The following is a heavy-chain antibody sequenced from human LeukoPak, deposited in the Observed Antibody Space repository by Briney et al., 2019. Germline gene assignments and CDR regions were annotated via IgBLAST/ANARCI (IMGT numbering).Heavy chain of an antibody. Sequence: PSETLSLTCTVSGGSISSRSYYWGWIRPPPGQGLVWVGCIYYFGSTYYNPSLKSRVTISVATTKSQCSLKLSSWTAADTAVYYCASIGYTYGYIDYWGRRTLVTVSS. CDR3: ASIGYTYGYIDY. CDR2: IYYFGST. CDR1: GGSISSRSYY. V-gene: IGHV4-39*01. J-gene: IGHJ4*02. D-gene: IGHD5-18*01.